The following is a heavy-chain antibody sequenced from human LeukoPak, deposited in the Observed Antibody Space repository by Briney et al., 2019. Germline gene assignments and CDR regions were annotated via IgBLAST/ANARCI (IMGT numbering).Heavy chain of an antibody. CDR3: ARDHVRSPVVPAAMLDP. Sequence: ASVKVSCKASGYTFTGYYMHWVRQAPGQGLEWMGWINPNSGGTNYAQKFQGRVTMTRDTSISTAYMELSRLRSDDTAVYYCARDHVRSPVVPAAMLDPWGQGTLVTVSS. J-gene: IGHJ5*02. CDR2: INPNSGGT. V-gene: IGHV1-2*02. CDR1: GYTFTGYY. D-gene: IGHD2-2*01.